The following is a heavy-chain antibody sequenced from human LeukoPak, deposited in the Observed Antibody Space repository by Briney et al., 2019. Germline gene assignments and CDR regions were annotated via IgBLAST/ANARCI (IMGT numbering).Heavy chain of an antibody. V-gene: IGHV4-59*08. CDR1: GGSISSYY. Sequence: SETLSLTCTVSGGSISSYYWSWIRQPPGKGLEWIGYIYYSGSTYYNPSLKSRVTISVDTSKNQFSLKLSSVTAADTAVYYCARGVEYYDFWSGYYPNWFDPWGQGTLVTVSS. CDR2: IYYSGST. J-gene: IGHJ5*02. CDR3: ARGVEYYDFWSGYYPNWFDP. D-gene: IGHD3-3*01.